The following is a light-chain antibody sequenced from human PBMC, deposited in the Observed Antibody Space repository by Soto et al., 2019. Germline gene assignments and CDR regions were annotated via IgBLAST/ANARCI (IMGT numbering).Light chain of an antibody. Sequence: DIQMTQSPASLSASIGDRVTITCRASQGISNYLAWYQQKPGKVPKLLIYAASTLQSGVPSRFSGSGSGTDFTLTISRLEPEDFAVYYCQHYYTSYTTFGQGTKVDIK. J-gene: IGKJ1*01. CDR2: AAS. V-gene: IGKV1-27*01. CDR3: QHYYTSYTT. CDR1: QGISNY.